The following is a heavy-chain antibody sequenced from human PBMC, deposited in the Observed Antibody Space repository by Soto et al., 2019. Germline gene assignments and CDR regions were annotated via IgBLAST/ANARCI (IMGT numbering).Heavy chain of an antibody. Sequence: SETLSLTCTVSGASVSTTNYFWGWIRQPPGRGLEWLATISYTGITYYTPSLKSRLTISADTSKNQFSLKLRSVTAADTSIYYCARHTHGPRSGFDPWGQGTLVTVSS. D-gene: IGHD6-19*01. V-gene: IGHV4-39*01. CDR3: ARHTHGPRSGFDP. J-gene: IGHJ5*02. CDR1: GASVSTTNYF. CDR2: ISYTGIT.